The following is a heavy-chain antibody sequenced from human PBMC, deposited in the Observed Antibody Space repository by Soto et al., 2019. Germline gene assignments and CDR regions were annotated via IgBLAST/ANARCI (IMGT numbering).Heavy chain of an antibody. D-gene: IGHD5-18*01. CDR1: GGSISSYY. V-gene: IGHV4-59*01. CDR2: IYYSGST. CDR3: ARGNSYGYYYYMDV. J-gene: IGHJ6*03. Sequence: SETLSLTCTVSGGSISSYYWSWIRQPPGKGLEWIGYIYYSGSTNYNPSLKSRVTISVDTSKNQFSLKLSSVTAADTAVYYCARGNSYGYYYYMDVWGKGTTVTVSS.